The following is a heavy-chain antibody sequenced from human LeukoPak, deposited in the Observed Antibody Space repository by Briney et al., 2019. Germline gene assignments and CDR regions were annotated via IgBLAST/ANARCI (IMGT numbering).Heavy chain of an antibody. J-gene: IGHJ3*02. Sequence: GGSLRLSCADSGFTFSSYEMNWVRQGPGKGLEWISYITTTDTTKYYTDSVKGRFTISRDNAKNSLYLQMHSLRAEDTAVYYCARGGFVFDIWGQGTVVTVSS. D-gene: IGHD3-10*01. CDR2: ITTTDTTK. CDR1: GFTFSSYE. V-gene: IGHV3-48*03. CDR3: ARGGFVFDI.